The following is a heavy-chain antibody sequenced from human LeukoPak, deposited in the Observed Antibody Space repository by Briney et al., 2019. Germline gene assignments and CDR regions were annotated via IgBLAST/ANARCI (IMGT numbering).Heavy chain of an antibody. CDR3: AGFMTTVTGWFDP. J-gene: IGHJ5*02. Sequence: PSGTLSLTCAVSGGSISSGGYSWSWIRQPPGKGLEWIGYIYHSGSTYYNPSLKSRVTISVDRSKNQFSLKLSSVTAADTAVYYCAGFMTTVTGWFDPWGQGTLVTVSS. CDR1: GGSISSGGYS. CDR2: IYHSGST. D-gene: IGHD4-17*01. V-gene: IGHV4-30-2*01.